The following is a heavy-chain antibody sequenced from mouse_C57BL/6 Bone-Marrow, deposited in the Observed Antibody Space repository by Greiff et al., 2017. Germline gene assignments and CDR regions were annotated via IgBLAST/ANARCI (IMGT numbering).Heavy chain of an antibody. CDR1: GYTFTSYW. Sequence: VQLQQPGAELVMPGASVKLSCKASGYTFTSYWMHWVKQRPGQGLEWIGEIDPTDSYTNYNEKFKGKSTLTVDKSSSTAYMQLSSLTSEDSAVXYCAREVIVAVVAHFDYWGQGTTLTVSS. CDR3: AREVIVAVVAHFDY. D-gene: IGHD1-1*01. CDR2: IDPTDSYT. J-gene: IGHJ2*01. V-gene: IGHV1-69*01.